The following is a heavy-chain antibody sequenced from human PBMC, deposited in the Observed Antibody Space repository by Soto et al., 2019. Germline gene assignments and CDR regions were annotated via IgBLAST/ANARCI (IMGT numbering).Heavy chain of an antibody. D-gene: IGHD3-3*01. CDR2: ISYDGSNK. CDR1: GFTFSSYG. Sequence: HPGGSLRLSCAASGFTFSSYGMHWVRQAPGKGLEWVAVISYDGSNKYYADSVKGRFTISRDNSKNTLYLQMNSLRAEDTAVYYCAKEGLRFLEWYYYMDVWGKGTTVTVSS. CDR3: AKEGLRFLEWYYYMDV. J-gene: IGHJ6*03. V-gene: IGHV3-30*18.